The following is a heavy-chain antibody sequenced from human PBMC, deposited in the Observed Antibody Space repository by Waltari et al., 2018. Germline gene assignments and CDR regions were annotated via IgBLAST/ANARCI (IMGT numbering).Heavy chain of an antibody. CDR2: IYHSGST. CDR3: ARHLGYSSSPFDY. J-gene: IGHJ4*02. D-gene: IGHD6-13*01. Sequence: VQLQQSGPGLVKPSETLSLTCAVSGYSISSGYYWGWIRQPPGKGLEWIGSIYHSGSTYYNPSLKSRVTITVDTSKNQFSLKLSAVTAADNAGYYCARHLGYSSSPFDYWGQGTLVNVSS. V-gene: IGHV4-38-2*01. CDR1: GYSISSGYY.